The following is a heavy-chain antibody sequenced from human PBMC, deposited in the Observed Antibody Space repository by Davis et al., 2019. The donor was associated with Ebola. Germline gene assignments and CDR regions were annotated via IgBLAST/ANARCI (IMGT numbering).Heavy chain of an antibody. J-gene: IGHJ4*02. CDR1: GFTFSGYA. CDR3: VGRVAVAGSGQRDH. D-gene: IGHD6-19*01. V-gene: IGHV3-23*01. CDR2: ISGSGGST. Sequence: GESLKISCAASGFTFSGYAMSWVRQAPGKGLEWVSAISGSGGSTYYTDSVKGRFTISRDNSKNTLHLQMSSLRPEDTAVYYCVGRVAVAGSGQRDHWGQGTLVTVSS.